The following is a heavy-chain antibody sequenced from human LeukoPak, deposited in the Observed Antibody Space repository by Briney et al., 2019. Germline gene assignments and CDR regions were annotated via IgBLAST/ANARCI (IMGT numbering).Heavy chain of an antibody. Sequence: GASVKVSCKASGYTFTSYGISWVRQAPGQGLEWMGWISAYNGNTNYAQKLQGRVTMTTDTSTSTAYMELRSLRSDDTAVYYCARGAGDLKDGYKNYFDYWGQGTLVTVSS. D-gene: IGHD5-24*01. V-gene: IGHV1-18*01. J-gene: IGHJ4*02. CDR1: GYTFTSYG. CDR3: ARGAGDLKDGYKNYFDY. CDR2: ISAYNGNT.